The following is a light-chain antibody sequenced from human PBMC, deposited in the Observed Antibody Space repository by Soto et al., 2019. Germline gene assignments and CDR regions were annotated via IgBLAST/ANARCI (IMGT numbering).Light chain of an antibody. J-gene: IGKJ1*01. CDR1: QSISSW. CDR2: DAS. CDR3: QQYNIYPWP. V-gene: IGKV1-5*01. Sequence: HMTPSTSTLSASVGDRVTITCRASQSISSWLAWYQQKPGKAPKLLIYDASSLESGVPSRFSGSGSGTEFTLTISSLQPDDFATYYCQQYNIYPWPFGQGTKVAI.